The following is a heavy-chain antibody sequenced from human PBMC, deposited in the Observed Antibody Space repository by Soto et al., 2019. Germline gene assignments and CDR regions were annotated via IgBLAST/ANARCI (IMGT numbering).Heavy chain of an antibody. D-gene: IGHD3-10*01. Sequence: SVNVSCKASGYTFTSYGISWVRQAPGQGLEWMGWISAYNGNTNYAQKLQGRVTMTTDTSTSTAYMELRSLRSDDTAVYYCARNGLLWFGDNWFDPWGQGTLVTVSS. J-gene: IGHJ5*02. V-gene: IGHV1-18*01. CDR3: ARNGLLWFGDNWFDP. CDR1: GYTFTSYG. CDR2: ISAYNGNT.